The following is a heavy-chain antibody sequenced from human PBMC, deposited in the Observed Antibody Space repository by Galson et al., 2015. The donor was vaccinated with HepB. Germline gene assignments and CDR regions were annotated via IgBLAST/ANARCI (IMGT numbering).Heavy chain of an antibody. Sequence: SVKVSCKASGYTFTRYYMHWVRQAPGQGLGLEWMGIINPSGGSTTYAQKFQGRVTVTRDTSTSTVYMEVRSLGSEDTAVYYCAREPTGSGGNYYFDYWGQGTLVTVSS. J-gene: IGHJ4*02. D-gene: IGHD1-1*01. CDR1: GYTFTRYY. CDR2: INPSGGST. CDR3: AREPTGSGGNYYFDY. V-gene: IGHV1-46*01.